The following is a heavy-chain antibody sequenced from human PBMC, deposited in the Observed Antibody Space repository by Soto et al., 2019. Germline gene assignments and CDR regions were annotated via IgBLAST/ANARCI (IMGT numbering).Heavy chain of an antibody. CDR3: ATVGGFRSGYYSYYFDR. J-gene: IGHJ4*02. D-gene: IGHD3-3*01. Sequence: QVQLVESGGGLVKPGGSLRLSCAASGFTFSDYYMSWVRQVPGKGLEWLSYISGSSRYTSYADSVKGRFTISRDNATNSLYLQMNSLRAEDTALYYCATVGGFRSGYYSYYFDRWGQGTPVTVSS. CDR1: GFTFSDYY. CDR2: ISGSSRYT. V-gene: IGHV3-11*06.